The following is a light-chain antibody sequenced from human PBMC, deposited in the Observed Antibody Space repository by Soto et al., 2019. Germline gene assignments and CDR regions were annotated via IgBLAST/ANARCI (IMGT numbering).Light chain of an antibody. CDR3: QQTYSTPWT. J-gene: IGKJ1*01. V-gene: IGKV1-39*01. CDR2: GAS. CDR1: QSISSW. Sequence: DIQMTQSPSTLSASVRDRVTITCRASQSISSWLAWYQQKPGKAPNLLISGASTLQGGVPSRFSGSVSGTEFTLTISSLQPGDLATYFRQQTYSTPWTFAQGTKVDIK.